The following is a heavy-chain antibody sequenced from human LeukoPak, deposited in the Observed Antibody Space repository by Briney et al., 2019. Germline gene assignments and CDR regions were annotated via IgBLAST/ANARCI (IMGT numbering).Heavy chain of an antibody. CDR2: IIPIFGTA. CDR1: GGTFSSYA. Sequence: GASVKVSCKASGGTFSSYAISWVRQAPGQGLEWMGGIIPIFGTANYAQKFQGRVTITADKSTSTAYMELSSLRSEDTAVYYCARGDVTMIPFWYYYYMDVWGKGTTVTVSS. D-gene: IGHD3-22*01. V-gene: IGHV1-69*06. J-gene: IGHJ6*03. CDR3: ARGDVTMIPFWYYYYMDV.